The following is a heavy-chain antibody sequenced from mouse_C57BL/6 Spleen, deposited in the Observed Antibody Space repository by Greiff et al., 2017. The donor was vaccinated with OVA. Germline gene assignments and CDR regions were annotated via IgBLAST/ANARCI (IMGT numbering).Heavy chain of an antibody. V-gene: IGHV1-15*01. CDR2: IDPETGGT. J-gene: IGHJ3*01. CDR1: GYTFTDYA. D-gene: IGHD4-1*01. Sequence: QVQLQQSGAELVRPGASVTLSCKASGYTFTDYAMHWVKQTPVHGLEWIGAIDPETGGTAYNQKFKGKAILTADKSSSTAYMELRSLTSDYSAVYYCTRWEYWGQGTLVTVSA. CDR3: TRWEY.